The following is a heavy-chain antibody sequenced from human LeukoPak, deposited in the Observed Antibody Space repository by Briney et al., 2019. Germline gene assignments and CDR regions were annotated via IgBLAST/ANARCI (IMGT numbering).Heavy chain of an antibody. J-gene: IGHJ4*02. CDR3: AKMEQWLDSLNYYFDY. CDR1: GFTFSSYA. D-gene: IGHD6-19*01. V-gene: IGHV3-23*01. Sequence: PGGSLRLSCAASGFTFSSYAMSWVRQAPGKGLEWVSGISDTGRSTYYADSVKGRFTISRSNSKNTLYLQMNSLGAEDTAMYYCAKMEQWLDSLNYYFDYWGQGTLVTVSS. CDR2: ISDTGRST.